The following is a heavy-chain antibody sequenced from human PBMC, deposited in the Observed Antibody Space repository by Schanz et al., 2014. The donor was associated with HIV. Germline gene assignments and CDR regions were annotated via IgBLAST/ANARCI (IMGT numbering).Heavy chain of an antibody. V-gene: IGHV3-30*03. CDR2: ISYDGRNK. J-gene: IGHJ4*02. CDR3: ARAPSDFWMAYFDY. CDR1: GFTFSSYG. Sequence: QGQLVQSGGGVVQPGRSLRLSCAASGFTFSSYGMHWVRQAPGKGLEWVAVISYDGRNKNDADSVKGRFTISRDNSQNTLYLQMNSLTTEDTAVYYCARAPSDFWMAYFDYWGQGTLVTVSS. D-gene: IGHD3-3*01.